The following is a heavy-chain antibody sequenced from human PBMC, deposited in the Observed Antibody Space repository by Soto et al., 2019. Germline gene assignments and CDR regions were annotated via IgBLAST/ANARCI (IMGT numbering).Heavy chain of an antibody. CDR2: ISSSSGYI. CDR3: GRVRSYSYGQGYGMDV. V-gene: IGHV3-21*01. D-gene: IGHD5-18*01. CDR1: GFTFSTYS. Sequence: EVQLVESGGGLVKPGGSLRLSCAASGFTFSTYSMNWVRQAPGKGLEWGSSISSSSGYIYYADSVKGRFTISSDDAKNALSLQMNSPRAEDTAVYYWGRVRSYSYGQGYGMDVWGQGTTVTVSS. J-gene: IGHJ6*02.